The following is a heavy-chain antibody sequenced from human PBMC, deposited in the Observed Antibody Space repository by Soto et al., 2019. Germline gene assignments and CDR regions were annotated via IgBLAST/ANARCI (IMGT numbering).Heavy chain of an antibody. J-gene: IGHJ6*02. CDR2: IYYSGST. V-gene: IGHV4-39*01. CDR1: GGSISSSSYY. Sequence: SETLSLTCTVSGGSISSSSYYWGWIRQPPGKGLEWIGSIYYSGSTYYNPSLKSRVTISADTSKNQFSLKLSSVTAADTAVYYCARLKLTIYYYYGMDVWGQGTTVTVS. CDR3: ARLKLTIYYYYGMDV.